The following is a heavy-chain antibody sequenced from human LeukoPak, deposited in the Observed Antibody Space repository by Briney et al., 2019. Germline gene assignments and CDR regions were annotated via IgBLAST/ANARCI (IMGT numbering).Heavy chain of an antibody. CDR2: LPPDELDI. J-gene: IGHJ4*02. Sequence: PGGSLRLSCAASGFTFTNYWMHWVRQAPGMGLVWVSRLPPDELDIIYADSVKGRFTISRDNSKNALYLQMNSLRAEDTAVYYCAKLPGRAADYWGQGTLVTVSS. CDR1: GFTFTNYW. V-gene: IGHV3-74*01. CDR3: AKLPGRAADY.